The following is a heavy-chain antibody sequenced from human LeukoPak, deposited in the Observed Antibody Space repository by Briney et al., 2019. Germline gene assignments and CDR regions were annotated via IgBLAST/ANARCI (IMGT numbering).Heavy chain of an antibody. CDR3: AKDLEVGATNEYFQH. Sequence: ASVKVSCKASGYTFTSYDINWVRQATGQGLEWMGWMNPNSGNTGYAQKFQGRVTMTRNTSISTAYMELSSLRSEDTAVYYCAKDLEVGATNEYFQHWGQGTLVTVSS. V-gene: IGHV1-8*01. CDR2: MNPNSGNT. CDR1: GYTFTSYD. D-gene: IGHD1-26*01. J-gene: IGHJ1*01.